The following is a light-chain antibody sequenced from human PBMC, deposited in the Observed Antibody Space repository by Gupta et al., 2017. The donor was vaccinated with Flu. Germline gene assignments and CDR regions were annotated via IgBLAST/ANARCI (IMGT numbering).Light chain of an antibody. CDR1: SGSIASNY. CDR3: QSYDSDNHVV. J-gene: IGLJ2*01. Sequence: NFMLTQPHSVSESPGKTVTISCTRSSGSIASNYLQWFQQRPGSSPRTGSYDDNQRFSGVPDRVSGSIDRSSNSASLTISGLRTEDEADYYCQSYDSDNHVVFGGGTKMTVL. V-gene: IGLV6-57*01. CDR2: DDN.